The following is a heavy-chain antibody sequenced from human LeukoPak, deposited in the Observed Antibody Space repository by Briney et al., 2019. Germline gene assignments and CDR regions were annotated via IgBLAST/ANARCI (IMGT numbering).Heavy chain of an antibody. Sequence: SETLSLTCTVSGGSISSYYWSWIRQPAGKGLEWIGRIYTSGSTNYNPSLKSRVTMSVDTSKNQFSLKPSSVTAADTAVYYCARSGPFITLIYYFDYWGQGTLVTVSS. CDR3: ARSGPFITLIYYFDY. CDR1: GGSISSYY. D-gene: IGHD3-22*01. CDR2: IYTSGST. J-gene: IGHJ4*02. V-gene: IGHV4-4*07.